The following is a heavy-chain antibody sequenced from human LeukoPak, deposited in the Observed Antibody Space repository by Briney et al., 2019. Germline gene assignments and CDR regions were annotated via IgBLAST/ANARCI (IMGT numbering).Heavy chain of an antibody. J-gene: IGHJ4*02. CDR1: GGSISSSSYY. CDR3: ARTPPTAAGYFDY. CDR2: IYYSGST. V-gene: IGHV4-39*01. D-gene: IGHD6-13*01. Sequence: PSETLSLTCTVSGGSISSSSYYWGWIRQPPGKGLEWIGSIYYSGSTYCNPSLKSRVTISVDTSKNQFSLKLSSVTAADTAVYYCARTPPTAAGYFDYWGQGTLVTVSS.